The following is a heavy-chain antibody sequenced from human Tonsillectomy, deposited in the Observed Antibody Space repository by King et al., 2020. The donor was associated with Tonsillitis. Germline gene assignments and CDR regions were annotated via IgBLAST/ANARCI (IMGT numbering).Heavy chain of an antibody. Sequence: VQLQESGPGLVKPSQTLSLTCTVSGGSISSGDYFWGWIRQPPGRGLEWIGYIYRSGTTYYNLSLKSRVIISVDMSKNQFSLNLSSVTAADTAVYYCARGGINETPDAFDVWGQGTKITVSS. CDR1: GGSISSGDYF. J-gene: IGHJ3*01. CDR3: ARGGINETPDAFDV. CDR2: IYRSGTT. V-gene: IGHV4-30-4*01. D-gene: IGHD1-20*01.